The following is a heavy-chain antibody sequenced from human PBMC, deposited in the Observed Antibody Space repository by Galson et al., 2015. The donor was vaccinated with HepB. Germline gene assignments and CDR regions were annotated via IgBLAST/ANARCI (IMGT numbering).Heavy chain of an antibody. V-gene: IGHV3-73*01. J-gene: IGHJ6*02. CDR2: IRSKANSYAT. CDR3: AAEGGIWNLRYYYGMDV. Sequence: SLRLSCAASGFTFSGSAMHWVRQASGKGLEWVGRIRSKANSYATAYAASVKGRFTISRDDSKNTAYLQMNSLKTEDTAVYYCAAEGGIWNLRYYYGMDVWGQGTTVTVSS. D-gene: IGHD2-15*01. CDR1: GFTFSGSA.